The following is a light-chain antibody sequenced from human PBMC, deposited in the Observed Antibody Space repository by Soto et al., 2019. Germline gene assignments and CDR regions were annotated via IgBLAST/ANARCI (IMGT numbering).Light chain of an antibody. J-gene: IGKJ5*01. CDR3: RQYGSSPT. V-gene: IGKV3-20*01. Sequence: VLTQSPGTLSLSPGERATLSCRASQTVTSNFLAWYQERPGQAPRLLIYGASSRATGIPDRFSGSGSGTEFTLTISRLEPEDFAVYYCRQYGSSPTSGQGTRLEIK. CDR1: QTVTSNF. CDR2: GAS.